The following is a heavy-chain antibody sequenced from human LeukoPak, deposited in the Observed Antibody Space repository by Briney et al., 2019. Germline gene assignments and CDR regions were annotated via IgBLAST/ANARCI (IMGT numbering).Heavy chain of an antibody. J-gene: IGHJ4*02. D-gene: IGHD3-3*01. Sequence: SETLSLTCTVSGGSISSGDYYWSWIRQPPGKGLEWIGYIYYSGSTNYNPSLKSRVTISVDTSKNQFSLKLSSVTAADTAVYYCARVKSRGQILRFLGEDPYYFDYWGQGTLVTVSS. V-gene: IGHV4-61*08. CDR2: IYYSGST. CDR3: ARVKSRGQILRFLGEDPYYFDY. CDR1: GGSISSGDYY.